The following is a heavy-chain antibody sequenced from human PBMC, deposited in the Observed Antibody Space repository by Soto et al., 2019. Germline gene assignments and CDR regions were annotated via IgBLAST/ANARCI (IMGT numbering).Heavy chain of an antibody. Sequence: SVKVSCKASGGTFSIYAISWVLQSPLQWLEWMGGIIPIFGTANYAQKFQGRVTITADESTSTAYMELSGLRSEDTAVYYCARIIPVVASPQGWFDPWGQGTLVTVSS. D-gene: IGHD2-15*01. V-gene: IGHV1-69*13. CDR1: GGTFSIYA. J-gene: IGHJ5*02. CDR3: ARIIPVVASPQGWFDP. CDR2: IIPIFGTA.